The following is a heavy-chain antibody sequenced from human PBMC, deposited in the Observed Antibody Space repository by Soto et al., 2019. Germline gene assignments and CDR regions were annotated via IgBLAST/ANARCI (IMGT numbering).Heavy chain of an antibody. V-gene: IGHV1-18*01. CDR1: GYTFTSYG. J-gene: IGHJ4*02. CDR3: ARERGELPPDH. Sequence: ASVKVSCKASGYTFTSYGISWVRQAPGQGLEWMGWIRPYSGNTNSAQKLQGRVSMTTDTSTTTAYMDLTSLTSDDTAMYYCARERGELPPDHWGQGTLVTVSS. CDR2: IRPYSGNT. D-gene: IGHD1-26*01.